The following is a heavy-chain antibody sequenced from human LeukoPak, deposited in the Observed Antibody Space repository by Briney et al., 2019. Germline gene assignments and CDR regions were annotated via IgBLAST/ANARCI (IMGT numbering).Heavy chain of an antibody. CDR2: FIPMSGTT. J-gene: IGHJ6*04. D-gene: IGHD3-10*01. Sequence: GATVMVSCKTSGGSFINYGISWVRQAPGQGLEWMGGFIPMSGTTNYAQKFQVRVAISADVSTSTSYMELSSLRSEDTAMYYCARDAGTLYYDSGSYYNVAGGGMDVWGKGTTVTVSS. CDR1: GGSFINYG. CDR3: ARDAGTLYYDSGSYYNVAGGGMDV. V-gene: IGHV1-69*13.